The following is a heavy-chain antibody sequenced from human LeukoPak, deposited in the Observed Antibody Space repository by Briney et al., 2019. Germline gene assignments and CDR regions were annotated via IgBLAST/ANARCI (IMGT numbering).Heavy chain of an antibody. CDR3: ARDLLADWEDYDSSGYPYRPFDY. Sequence: ASVKVSCKASGYTFTSHYMHWVRQAPEKGLEWMGIINPTGDSTAYAQKFQGRVTMTRDTSTSTDYMELSSLRYEDTAVYYCARDLLADWEDYDSSGYPYRPFDYWGKGTLVTVSS. D-gene: IGHD3-22*01. CDR1: GYTFTSHY. J-gene: IGHJ4*02. V-gene: IGHV1-46*01. CDR2: INPTGDST.